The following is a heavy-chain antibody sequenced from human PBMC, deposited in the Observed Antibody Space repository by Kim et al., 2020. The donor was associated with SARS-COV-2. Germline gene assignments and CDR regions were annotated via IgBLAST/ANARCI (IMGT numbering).Heavy chain of an antibody. J-gene: IGHJ4*02. V-gene: IGHV3-53*01. D-gene: IGHD3-10*01. Sequence: GGSLRLSCAASGFTVSSNYMSWVRQAPGKGLEWVSVIYSGGSTYYADSVKGRFTISRDNSKNTLYLQMNSLRAEDTAVYYCARAIRQRGPFDYWGQGTLVTVSS. CDR2: IYSGGST. CDR1: GFTVSSNY. CDR3: ARAIRQRGPFDY.